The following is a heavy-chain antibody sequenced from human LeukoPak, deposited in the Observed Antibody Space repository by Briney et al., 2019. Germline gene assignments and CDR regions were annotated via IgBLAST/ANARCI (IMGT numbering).Heavy chain of an antibody. CDR2: INQSGST. Sequence: PSETLSLTCAAYGGSFSGHYWSWIRQPPGKGLEWMGEINQSGSTNYNPSLKSRVTMSVDTSKNQFSLKLSSVTAADTAVYYCARGVSPRTITMVRIRFDPWGQGTLVTVSS. V-gene: IGHV4-34*01. CDR3: ARGVSPRTITMVRIRFDP. CDR1: GGSFSGHY. D-gene: IGHD3-10*01. J-gene: IGHJ5*02.